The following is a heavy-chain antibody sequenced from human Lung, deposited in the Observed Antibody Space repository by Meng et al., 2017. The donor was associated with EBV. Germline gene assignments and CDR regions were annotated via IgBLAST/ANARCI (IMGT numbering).Heavy chain of an antibody. V-gene: IGHV1-2*06. CDR1: GYTFTGYY. CDR2: INTNNGGA. D-gene: IGHD3-22*01. J-gene: IGHJ4*02. Sequence: QGKRVQAGAEVKRPGASVKVSCKASGYTFTGYYMQWVRQAPGQGLEWMGRINTNNGGANYAQQFQGRVTMTTDTSISTAYMELSRLRSDDTAVYYCARDLSGYYSFVDYWGQGTLVTVSS. CDR3: ARDLSGYYSFVDY.